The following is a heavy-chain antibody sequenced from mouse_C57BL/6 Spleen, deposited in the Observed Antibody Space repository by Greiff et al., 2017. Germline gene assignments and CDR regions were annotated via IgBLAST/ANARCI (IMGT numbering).Heavy chain of an antibody. Sequence: EVKLVESGGGLVKPGGSLKLSCAASGFTFSSYAMSWVRQTPEKRLEWVATISDGGSSTYYPDNVKGRFTISRDNAKNNLYLQMSHLKSEDTAMYYCARDYDGLYWYFDVWGTGTTVTVSS. CDR1: GFTFSSYA. V-gene: IGHV5-4*01. D-gene: IGHD1-2*01. J-gene: IGHJ1*03. CDR2: ISDGGSST. CDR3: ARDYDGLYWYFDV.